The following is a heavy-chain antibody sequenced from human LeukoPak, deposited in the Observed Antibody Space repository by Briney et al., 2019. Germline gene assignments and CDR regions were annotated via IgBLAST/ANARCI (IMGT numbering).Heavy chain of an antibody. CDR2: ISFDGYV. CDR1: GFTFSSYG. Sequence: PGGSLRLSCAASGFTFSSYGMNWVRQAAGKGLEWVSSISFDGYVYYADSVKGRSTISRDNAKNSLYLQMTSLRAEDTAVYYCARVILYDSSGYSDHWGQGMLVTVSS. CDR3: ARVILYDSSGYSDH. J-gene: IGHJ4*02. V-gene: IGHV3-21*01. D-gene: IGHD3-22*01.